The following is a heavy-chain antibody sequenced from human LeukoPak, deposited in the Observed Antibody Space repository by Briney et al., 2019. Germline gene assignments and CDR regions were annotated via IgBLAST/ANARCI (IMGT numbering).Heavy chain of an antibody. D-gene: IGHD2-15*01. Sequence: PGMSLRLSCAASGFAFSSCGIHWVRQAPGKGLEWVALISEDGSIKFYADSVKGRFVISRDNSNNRLYLQMNSVRVEDTAMYYCAKDHCSGFPGCYYFDFWGRGTLVTVSS. V-gene: IGHV3-30*18. CDR2: ISEDGSIK. CDR3: AKDHCSGFPGCYYFDF. J-gene: IGHJ2*01. CDR1: GFAFSSCG.